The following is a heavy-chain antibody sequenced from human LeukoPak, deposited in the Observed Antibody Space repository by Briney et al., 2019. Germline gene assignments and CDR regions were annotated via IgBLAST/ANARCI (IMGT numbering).Heavy chain of an antibody. CDR1: GYTFTSYG. CDR2: ISAYNGNT. V-gene: IGHV1-18*01. CDR3: ARGPYCSGGSCYSVDY. J-gene: IGHJ4*02. D-gene: IGHD2-15*01. Sequence: GASVEVSCKASGYTFTSYGISWVRQAPGQGLEWMGWISAYNGNTNYAQKLQGRVTMTTDTSTSTAYMELRSLRSDDTAVYYCARGPYCSGGSCYSVDYWGQGTLVTVSS.